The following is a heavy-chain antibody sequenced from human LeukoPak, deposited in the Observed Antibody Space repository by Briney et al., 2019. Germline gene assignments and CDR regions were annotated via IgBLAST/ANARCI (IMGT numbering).Heavy chain of an antibody. J-gene: IGHJ6*04. CDR2: IYYNVNT. V-gene: IGHV4-61*01. Sequence: SETLSLTCTVSGGSVSSGNYYWSWIRQPPGKGLEWIGYIYYNVNTNYNPSLKSRVTISVDKSKNQFSLKLSYVTAADTAVYYCARDFRAGMDVWGKGTTVTVSS. CDR3: ARDFRAGMDV. CDR1: GGSVSSGNYY.